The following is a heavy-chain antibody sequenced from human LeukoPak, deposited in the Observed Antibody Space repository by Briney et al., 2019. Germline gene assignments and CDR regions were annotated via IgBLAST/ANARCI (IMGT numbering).Heavy chain of an antibody. D-gene: IGHD2/OR15-2a*01. CDR3: ARVSLSDAFDI. J-gene: IGHJ3*02. Sequence: ASETLSLTWTVSGDSISSYYWSWIRQTAGKGLEWIGRIYTSGSTNYNPSLKSRVTMSVDTSKNQFSLKLSSVTAADTAVYYCARVSLSDAFDIWGQGTMVTVSS. CDR2: IYTSGST. CDR1: GDSISSYY. V-gene: IGHV4-4*07.